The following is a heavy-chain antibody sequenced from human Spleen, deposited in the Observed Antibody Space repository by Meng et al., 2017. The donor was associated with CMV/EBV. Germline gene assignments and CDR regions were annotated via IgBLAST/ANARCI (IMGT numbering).Heavy chain of an antibody. D-gene: IGHD5-24*01. CDR3: ARGLGRWLTNLAY. J-gene: IGHJ4*02. Sequence: QLLPFCARLLKPSATPSRTCAVYGASFSRYYWSWIRQPPGKGLEWIGEINHSGRTNYNPSLKSRVTISVDTSKNQFSLKLSSVTAADTAVYYCARGLGRWLTNLAYWGQGTLVTVSS. CDR2: INHSGRT. V-gene: IGHV4-34*01. CDR1: GASFSRYY.